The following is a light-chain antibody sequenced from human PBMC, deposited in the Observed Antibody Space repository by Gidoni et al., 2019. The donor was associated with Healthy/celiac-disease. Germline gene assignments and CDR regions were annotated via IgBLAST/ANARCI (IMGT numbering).Light chain of an antibody. CDR1: QSVSSSY. CDR3: QQSGKT. CDR2: GAS. Sequence: EIVLTQSPGTLSLSPGERATLSCRASQSVSSSYLAWYQQKPGQAPRLLIYGASSRATGIPDRFSGSGSGTDFTLTISRLGPEDFAVYYCQQSGKTFGQGTKVEIK. J-gene: IGKJ1*01. V-gene: IGKV3-20*01.